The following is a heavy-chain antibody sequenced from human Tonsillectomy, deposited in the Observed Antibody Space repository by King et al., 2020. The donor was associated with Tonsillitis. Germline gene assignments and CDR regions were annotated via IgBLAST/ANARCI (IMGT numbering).Heavy chain of an antibody. D-gene: IGHD3-10*01. CDR3: ARPLGGSGLFYYGLDV. Sequence: QLVQSGAEVKKPGSSVKVSCKASGGTFSSHVISWVRQAPGQGLEWMGRIIPILGIANYAQKFQGRVTITADKSTSTAYMELSSLRYEDTAVFYCARPLGGSGLFYYGLDVWGQGTTVTVSS. J-gene: IGHJ6*02. CDR2: IIPILGIA. V-gene: IGHV1-69*04. CDR1: GGTFSSHV.